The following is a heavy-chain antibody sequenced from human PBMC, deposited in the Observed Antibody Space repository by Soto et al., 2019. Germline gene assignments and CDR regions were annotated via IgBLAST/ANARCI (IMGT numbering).Heavy chain of an antibody. J-gene: IGHJ6*02. CDR2: ISYDGSNK. CDR3: ARPFDSGSYAYYYYYGMDV. V-gene: IGHV3-30-3*01. D-gene: IGHD1-26*01. Sequence: GGSLRLSCAASGFTFSSYAMHWVRQAPGKGLEWVAVISYDGSNKYYADSVKGRFTISRDNSKNTLYLQMNSPRAEDTAVYYCARPFDSGSYAYYYYYGMDVWGQGTTVTVSS. CDR1: GFTFSSYA.